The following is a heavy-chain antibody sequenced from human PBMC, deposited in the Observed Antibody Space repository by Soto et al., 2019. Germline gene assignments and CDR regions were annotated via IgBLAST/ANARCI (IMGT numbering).Heavy chain of an antibody. CDR3: AREGGYCSGGSCYRTFDY. Sequence: GXSVKVCCTASGSTFTSYGIGWVRQAPGQGLEWMGWISAYNGNTNYSQKLQGRVTMTTDTSTSTAYMELRSLRSDDTAVYYCAREGGYCSGGSCYRTFDYWGQGTLVTVSS. CDR2: ISAYNGNT. J-gene: IGHJ4*02. D-gene: IGHD2-15*01. CDR1: GSTFTSYG. V-gene: IGHV1-18*04.